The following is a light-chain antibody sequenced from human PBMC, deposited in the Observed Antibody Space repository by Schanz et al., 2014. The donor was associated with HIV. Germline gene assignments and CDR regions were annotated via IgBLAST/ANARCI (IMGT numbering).Light chain of an antibody. Sequence: EIVMTQSPATLSVSPGERATLSCRASQSVSSNLAWYQQKPGQAPRLLIYGASTRATGIPARFSGSGSGTEFTLTISSLQSEDFAVYYCQQYGSSPPYMYTFGQGTKLEIK. CDR1: QSVSSN. CDR3: QQYGSSPPYMYT. J-gene: IGKJ2*01. CDR2: GAS. V-gene: IGKV3-15*01.